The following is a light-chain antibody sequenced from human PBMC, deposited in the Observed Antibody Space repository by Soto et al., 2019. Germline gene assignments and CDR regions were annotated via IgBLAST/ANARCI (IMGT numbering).Light chain of an antibody. J-gene: IGLJ1*01. V-gene: IGLV2-23*02. Sequence: QSVLTQPASVSGSPGQSITISCTGISSDVGSYNLVSWYQQHPGKAPKLMIYEVSKRPSGVSNRFSGSKSGNTASLTISGLQAEYEADYYCCSYAGSSTSPYVFGTGTKVPVL. CDR1: SSDVGSYNL. CDR2: EVS. CDR3: CSYAGSSTSPYV.